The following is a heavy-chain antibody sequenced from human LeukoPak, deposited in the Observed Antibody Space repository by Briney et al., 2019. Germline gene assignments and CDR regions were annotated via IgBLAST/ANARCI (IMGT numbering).Heavy chain of an antibody. CDR2: ISAYNGNT. Sequence: ASVKVSCRASGGTFSSYGISWVRQAPGQGLEWMGWISAYNGNTNYAQKLQGRVTMTTDTSTSTAYMELRSLRSDDTAVYYCARLERLYYYYMDVWGKGTTVTISS. CDR1: GGTFSSYG. J-gene: IGHJ6*03. V-gene: IGHV1-18*01. D-gene: IGHD1-1*01. CDR3: ARLERLYYYYMDV.